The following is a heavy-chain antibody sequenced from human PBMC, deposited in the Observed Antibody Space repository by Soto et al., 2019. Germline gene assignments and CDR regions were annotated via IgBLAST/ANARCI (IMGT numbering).Heavy chain of an antibody. J-gene: IGHJ6*02. CDR3: ARDTGCSSTSCYLYYYYYYGMDV. CDR2: IKQDGSEK. D-gene: IGHD2-2*01. Sequence: GGSLRLSCAASGFTFSSYWMSWVRQAPGKGLEWVANIKQDGSEKYYVDSVKGRFTISRDNAKNSLYLQMNSLRAEDTAVYYCARDTGCSSTSCYLYYYYYYGMDVWGQGTTVTVSS. V-gene: IGHV3-7*03. CDR1: GFTFSSYW.